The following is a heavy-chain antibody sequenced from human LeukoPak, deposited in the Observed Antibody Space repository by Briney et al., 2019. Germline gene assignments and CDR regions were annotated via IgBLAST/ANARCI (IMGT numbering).Heavy chain of an antibody. Sequence: GGSLRLSCAASGFTFSNYAMSWVRQAPGKGLEWVSGISGSGGNTYYADSVKGRFTISRDSSKNTLSLQMNSLRAEDTAVYYCAEDNSHSNYGSGVFDFRGQGTLVTVSS. CDR1: GFTFSNYA. CDR2: ISGSGGNT. D-gene: IGHD3-10*01. V-gene: IGHV3-23*01. J-gene: IGHJ4*02. CDR3: AEDNSHSNYGSGVFDF.